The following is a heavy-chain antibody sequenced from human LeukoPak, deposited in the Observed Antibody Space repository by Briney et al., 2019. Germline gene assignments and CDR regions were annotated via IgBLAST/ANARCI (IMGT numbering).Heavy chain of an antibody. CDR3: VRDGQGSTPLDY. CDR2: IYTDGST. Sequence: PGGSLRLSCAASGFTVSNSYLNWVRQAPGRGLEWVSVIYTDGSTFYADSVKGRFTISRDNSKNTLYLQMNSLRAEDTAVYFCVRDGQGSTPLDYWGQGTLVTVSS. D-gene: IGHD2-15*01. J-gene: IGHJ4*02. CDR1: GFTVSNSY. V-gene: IGHV3-66*01.